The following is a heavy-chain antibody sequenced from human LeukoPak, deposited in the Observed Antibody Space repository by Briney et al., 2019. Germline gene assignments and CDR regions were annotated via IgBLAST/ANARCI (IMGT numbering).Heavy chain of an antibody. V-gene: IGHV5-51*01. CDR1: GYSFTSYW. Sequence: GESLKISCEGSGYSFTSYWIGWVRQMPGKGLEWMAIIYPDDSDTRYSPSFQGQVTISVDKSTSTAFLRWSSLKASDNAMYFCARMGRWRGATYFFDYWSQGTLVTVSS. D-gene: IGHD1-26*01. CDR2: IYPDDSDT. CDR3: ARMGRWRGATYFFDY. J-gene: IGHJ4*02.